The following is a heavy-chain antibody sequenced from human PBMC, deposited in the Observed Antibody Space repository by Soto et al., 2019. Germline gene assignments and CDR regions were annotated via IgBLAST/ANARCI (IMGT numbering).Heavy chain of an antibody. CDR2: TYYRSKWYN. Sequence: KQSQTLSLTCAISGDSVSSNSAAWNWIRQSPSRGLEWLGRTYYRSKWYNDYAVSVKSRITINPDTSKNQFSLQLNSVTPEDTAVYYCARDGKEWFGELVNYYGMDVWGQGTTVTVSS. J-gene: IGHJ6*02. CDR1: GDSVSSNSAA. V-gene: IGHV6-1*01. CDR3: ARDGKEWFGELVNYYGMDV. D-gene: IGHD3-10*01.